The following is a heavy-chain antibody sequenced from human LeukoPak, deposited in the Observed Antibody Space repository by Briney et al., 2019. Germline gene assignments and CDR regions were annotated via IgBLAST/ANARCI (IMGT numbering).Heavy chain of an antibody. CDR3: ARHLAAAAYRGQTSRMYYFDY. CDR2: IYYSGST. CDR1: GGSISSSSYY. V-gene: IGHV4-39*01. Sequence: SETLSLTCTVSGGSISSSSYYWGWIRQPPGKGLEWIGSIYYSGSTYYNPSLKSRVTISVDTSKNQFSLKLSSVTAADTAAYYCARHLAAAAYRGQTSRMYYFDYWGQGTLVTVSS. D-gene: IGHD6-13*01. J-gene: IGHJ4*02.